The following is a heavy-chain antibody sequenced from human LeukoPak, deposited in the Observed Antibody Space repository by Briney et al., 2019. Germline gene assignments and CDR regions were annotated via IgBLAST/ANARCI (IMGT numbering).Heavy chain of an antibody. D-gene: IGHD6-13*01. V-gene: IGHV4-61*02. J-gene: IGHJ4*02. CDR2: IYTSGNT. Sequence: SETLSLTCTVSGGSISSSSYYWSWVRQPAGKGLEWIGRIYTSGNTNYNPSLKGRVTMSVDTSKNQFSLNLSSVTAADTAVYYCARGRGSSWYYFDYWGQGTLVTVSS. CDR1: GGSISSSSYY. CDR3: ARGRGSSWYYFDY.